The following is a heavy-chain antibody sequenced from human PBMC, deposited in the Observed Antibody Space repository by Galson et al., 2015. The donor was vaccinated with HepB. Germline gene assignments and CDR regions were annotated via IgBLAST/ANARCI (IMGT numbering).Heavy chain of an antibody. D-gene: IGHD2-15*01. Sequence: SVKVSCKASAYTLTTYAMHWVRQAPGQALEWIGWISAIGNTRYSQRVQGRVAITRDTSANTVYLELSSLRSEDTGVYYCAMYCSDGNGNFQPDGFDIWGQRTMVTVSS. CDR2: ISAIGNT. J-gene: IGHJ3*02. CDR1: AYTLTTYA. CDR3: AMYCSDGNGNFQPDGFDI. V-gene: IGHV1-3*01.